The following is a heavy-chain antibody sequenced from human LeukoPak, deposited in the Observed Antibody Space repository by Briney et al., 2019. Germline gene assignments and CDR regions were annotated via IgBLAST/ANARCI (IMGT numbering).Heavy chain of an antibody. J-gene: IGHJ4*02. V-gene: IGHV3-43*02. CDR1: GFTFDDYA. Sequence: GVTLRLSCAASGFTFDDYAMLWVSQAPGKGLEWVSLISGDGGSTYYADFVKGRFTISRDNSKNFLYLQMNSPRTEDTALYCCAKVGYGQLGLFDYWGQGTLVTVSS. CDR3: AKVGYGQLGLFDY. CDR2: ISGDGGST. D-gene: IGHD5-18*01.